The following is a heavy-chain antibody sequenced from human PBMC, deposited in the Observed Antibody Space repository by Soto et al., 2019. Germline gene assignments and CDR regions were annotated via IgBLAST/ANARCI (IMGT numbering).Heavy chain of an antibody. J-gene: IGHJ6*03. CDR2: INHSGST. V-gene: IGHV4-34*01. CDR1: GGSFSGYY. Sequence: QVQLQQWGAGLLKPSETLSPTCAVYGGSFSGYYWSWIRQPPGKGLEWIGEINHSGSTNYNPSLKSRVTISVDTSKNQFSLKLSSVTAADTAVYYCARGWGYCSGGSCYKDYYYYMDVWGKGTTVTVSS. D-gene: IGHD2-15*01. CDR3: ARGWGYCSGGSCYKDYYYYMDV.